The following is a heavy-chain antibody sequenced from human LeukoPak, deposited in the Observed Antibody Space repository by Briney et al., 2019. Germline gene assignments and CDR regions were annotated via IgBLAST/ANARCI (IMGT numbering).Heavy chain of an antibody. V-gene: IGHV1-2*06. D-gene: IGHD2-15*01. CDR1: GYTFTGYY. CDR2: INPNSGGT. Sequence: ASVKVSCKASGYTFTGYYMHWVRQAPGQGLEWMGRINPNSGGTNYAQKFQSRVTMTRDTSISTAYMELSRLRSDDTAVYYCARVSRRLGYCSGGSCYFDYWGQGTLVTVSS. J-gene: IGHJ4*02. CDR3: ARVSRRLGYCSGGSCYFDY.